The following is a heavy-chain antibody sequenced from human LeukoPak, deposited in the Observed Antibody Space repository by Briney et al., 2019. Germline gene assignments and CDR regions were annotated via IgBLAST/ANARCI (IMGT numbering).Heavy chain of an antibody. CDR1: GFTFSSYI. J-gene: IGHJ4*02. Sequence: GGSLRLSCAPSGFTFSSYILSWVRQAPGKGLEWVSSISVSSSDIYSAHSPKGRVTISRDNAKNTLYLQMKSLRAEDTAVYYCARRSGGEFDSWGQGNLVTVSS. D-gene: IGHD2-21*01. CDR2: ISVSSSDI. V-gene: IGHV3-21*01. CDR3: ARRSGGEFDS.